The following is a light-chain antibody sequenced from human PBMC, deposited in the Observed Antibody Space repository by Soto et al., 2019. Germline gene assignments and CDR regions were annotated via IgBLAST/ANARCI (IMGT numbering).Light chain of an antibody. CDR2: DAS. Sequence: DIQMTQSPSTLSASVGDRVTITCRASQSISSWLAWYQQKPGKAPKLLIYDASSLESGVPSRFSGSGSGTEFTLTIISLQPDDFATYYCQQYNSYSPWTVGQGTKVEIK. J-gene: IGKJ1*01. V-gene: IGKV1-5*01. CDR1: QSISSW. CDR3: QQYNSYSPWT.